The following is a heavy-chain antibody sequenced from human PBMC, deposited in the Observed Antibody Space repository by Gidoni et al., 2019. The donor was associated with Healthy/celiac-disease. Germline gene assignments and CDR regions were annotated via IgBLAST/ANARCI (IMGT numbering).Heavy chain of an antibody. J-gene: IGHJ3*02. CDR3: ARSRGGDFGYAFDI. V-gene: IGHV3-33*01. D-gene: IGHD4-17*01. CDR1: GFPFSSYG. CDR2: IWYDGSNK. Sequence: QVQLVESGGGVVQPGRSLRLSCAASGFPFSSYGMHWVRQAPGKGLEWVAVIWYDGSNKYYAASVKGRFTISRDNSKNPLYLQMNSLRAEDTAVYYCARSRGGDFGYAFDIWGQGTMVTVSS.